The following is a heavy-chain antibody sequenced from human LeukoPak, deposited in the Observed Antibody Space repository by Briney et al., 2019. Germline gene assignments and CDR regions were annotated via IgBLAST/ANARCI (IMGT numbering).Heavy chain of an antibody. V-gene: IGHV3-21*01. D-gene: IGHD3-10*01. CDR2: ISSSSSYI. Sequence: GGSLRLSCAASGFTFSSYSMNWVRQAPGKGLEWVPSISSSSSYIYYADSVKGRFTISRDNAKNSLYLQMNSLRAEDTAVYYCARVGRRSYYYGSGSYYKDYWGQGTLVTVSS. CDR3: ARVGRRSYYYGSGSYYKDY. J-gene: IGHJ4*02. CDR1: GFTFSSYS.